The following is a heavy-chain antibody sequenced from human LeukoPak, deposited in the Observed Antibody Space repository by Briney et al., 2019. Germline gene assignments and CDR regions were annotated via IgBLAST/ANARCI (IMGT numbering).Heavy chain of an antibody. CDR3: ARGFRSSWYVDF. V-gene: IGHV4-59*08. J-gene: IGHJ4*02. Sequence: SETLSLTCTVSGGSISNYYWSWIRQPPGKGLEWIGYIYSSGSTNYNPSLKSRVTISVDTSKNQFSLKLSSVTAADTAVYYCARGFRSSWYVDFWGQGTLVTVSS. D-gene: IGHD6-13*01. CDR1: GGSISNYY. CDR2: IYSSGST.